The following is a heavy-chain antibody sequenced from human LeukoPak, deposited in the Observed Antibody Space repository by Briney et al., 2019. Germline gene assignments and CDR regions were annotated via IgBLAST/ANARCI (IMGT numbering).Heavy chain of an antibody. Sequence: GGSLGLSCAASGFTFSNYGMSWVRQAPGKGLEWVSAISGSGGDTYYADSVKGRFTISRDNSKNTLSLQTKSLRAEDTAIYYCRPIYYYAMDVWGQGTTVTVSS. CDR3: RPIYYYAMDV. CDR1: GFTFSNYG. V-gene: IGHV3-23*01. J-gene: IGHJ6*02. CDR2: ISGSGGDT. D-gene: IGHD3-9*01.